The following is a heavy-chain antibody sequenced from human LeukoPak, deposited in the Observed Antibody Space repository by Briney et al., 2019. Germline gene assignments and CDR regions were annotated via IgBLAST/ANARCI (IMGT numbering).Heavy chain of an antibody. D-gene: IGHD3-3*01. J-gene: IGHJ4*02. V-gene: IGHV3-7*01. Sequence: GGSLRLSCAASGFTFSNYVMSWVRQAPGKGLEWVANIKQDGSEKYYVDSVKGRFTISRDNAKNSLYLQMNSLRAEDTAVYYCARDGAYYDFWSGYYPTDYFDYWGQGTLVTVSS. CDR1: GFTFSNYV. CDR3: ARDGAYYDFWSGYYPTDYFDY. CDR2: IKQDGSEK.